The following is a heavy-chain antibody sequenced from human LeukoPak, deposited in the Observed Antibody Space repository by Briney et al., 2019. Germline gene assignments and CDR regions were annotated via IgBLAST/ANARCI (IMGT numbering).Heavy chain of an antibody. CDR2: ISGSGGST. CDR1: GFTFDDYA. CDR3: AKGLGYCSSTSCYGAYYYGMNV. Sequence: PGRSLRLSCAASGFTFDDYAMHWVRQAPGKGLEWVSAISGSGGSTYYADSVKGRFTISRDNSKNTLYLQMNSLRAEDTAVYYCAKGLGYCSSTSCYGAYYYGMNVWGQGTTVTVSS. J-gene: IGHJ6*02. D-gene: IGHD2-2*01. V-gene: IGHV3-23*01.